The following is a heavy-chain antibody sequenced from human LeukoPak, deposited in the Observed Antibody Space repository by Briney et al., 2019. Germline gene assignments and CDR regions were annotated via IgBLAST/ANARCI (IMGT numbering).Heavy chain of an antibody. Sequence: PSQTLSLTCTVSADSLSSGGHYWAWIRQFPGKGLESIGFIHHSGRSRHNPSLKDRVAISVDTSRKQFALKLSSVTAADTAMYCCAREGNRFGGFYFDYWGQGIQVIVSS. CDR3: AREGNRFGGFYFDY. J-gene: IGHJ4*02. V-gene: IGHV4-31*03. D-gene: IGHD3-10*01. CDR2: IHHSGRS. CDR1: ADSLSSGGHY.